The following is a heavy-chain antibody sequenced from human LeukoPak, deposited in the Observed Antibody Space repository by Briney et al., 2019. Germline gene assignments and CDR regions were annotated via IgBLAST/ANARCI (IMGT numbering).Heavy chain of an antibody. V-gene: IGHV4-59*12. D-gene: IGHD2-2*01. Sequence: PSETLSLTCTVSGGSISSYYWSWIRQPPGKGLEWIGYIYYSGSTNYNPSLKSRVTISVDTSKNQFSLKLSSVTAADTAVYYCARGHYAYLDYWGQGTLVTVSS. J-gene: IGHJ4*02. CDR2: IYYSGST. CDR1: GGSISSYY. CDR3: ARGHYAYLDY.